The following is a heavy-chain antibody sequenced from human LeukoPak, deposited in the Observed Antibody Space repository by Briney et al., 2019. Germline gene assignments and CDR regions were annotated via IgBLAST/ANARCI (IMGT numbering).Heavy chain of an antibody. J-gene: IGHJ3*02. CDR2: INHSGST. D-gene: IGHD3-10*01. CDR3: ARAIYGSGRYDAFDI. CDR1: GGSFSGYY. V-gene: IGHV4-34*01. Sequence: PSETLSLTCAVYGGSFSGYYWSWIRQPPGKGLEWIGEINHSGSTNYNPSLKSRVTISVDTSKNQFSLKLSSVTAADTAVYYCARAIYGSGRYDAFDIWGQGTMVTVSS.